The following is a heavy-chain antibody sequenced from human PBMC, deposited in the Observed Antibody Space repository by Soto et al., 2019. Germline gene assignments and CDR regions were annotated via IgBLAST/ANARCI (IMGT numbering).Heavy chain of an antibody. D-gene: IGHD2-2*01. J-gene: IGHJ6*02. CDR1: GFTFDDYA. CDR2: ISWNSGSI. V-gene: IGHV3-9*01. CDR3: AKDVSRGPADYYYYGMDV. Sequence: PGGSLRLSCAASGFTFDDYAMHWVRQAPGKGLEWVSGISWNSGSIGYADSVKGRFTISRDNAKNSLYLQMNSLRAEDTALYYCAKDVSRGPADYYYYGMDVWGQVPTV.